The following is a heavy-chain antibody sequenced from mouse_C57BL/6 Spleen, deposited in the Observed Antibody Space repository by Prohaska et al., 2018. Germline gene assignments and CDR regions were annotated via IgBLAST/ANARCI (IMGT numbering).Heavy chain of an antibody. Sequence: QVQLQQPGAELVRPGTSVKLSCKASGYTFTSYWMHWVKQRPGQGLEWIGVIDPSDSYTNYNQKFKGKATLTVDTSSSTAYMQLSSLTSEDSAVYYCARVGGNYWYFDVWGTGTTVTVSS. V-gene: IGHV1-59*01. D-gene: IGHD1-1*01. CDR1: GYTFTSYW. J-gene: IGHJ1*03. CDR2: IDPSDSYT. CDR3: ARVGGNYWYFDV.